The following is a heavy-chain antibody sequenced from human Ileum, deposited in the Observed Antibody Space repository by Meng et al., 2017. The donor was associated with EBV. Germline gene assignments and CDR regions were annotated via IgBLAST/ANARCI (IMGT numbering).Heavy chain of an antibody. D-gene: IGHD2-15*01. CDR1: GGSISSYY. V-gene: IGHV4-59*08. CDR3: ARGGWSLDY. CDR2: IYYSGST. J-gene: IGHJ4*02. Sequence: QGQLRGSGPGLVKPSETLSLPCTVSGGSISSYYWSWIRQPPGKGLEWIGYIYYSGSTNYNPSLKSRVTISVDTSKNQFSLNLSSVTAADTAVYYCARGGWSLDYWGQGTLVTVSS.